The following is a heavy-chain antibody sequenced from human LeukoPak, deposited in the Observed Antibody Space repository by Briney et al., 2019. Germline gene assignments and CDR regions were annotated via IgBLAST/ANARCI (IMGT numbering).Heavy chain of an antibody. V-gene: IGHV4-61*02. Sequence: SETLSFTCTVSGGSISSGSYYWSWIRQPAGKGLEWIGRIYTSGSTNYNPSLKSRVTISVDTSKNQFSLKLSSVTAADTAVYYCARVYQLVRPFFDYWGQGTLVTVSS. D-gene: IGHD6-6*01. CDR3: ARVYQLVRPFFDY. J-gene: IGHJ4*02. CDR1: GGSISSGSYY. CDR2: IYTSGST.